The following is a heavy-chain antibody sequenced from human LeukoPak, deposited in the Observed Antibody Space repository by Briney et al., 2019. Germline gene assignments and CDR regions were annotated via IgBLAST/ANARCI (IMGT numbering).Heavy chain of an antibody. CDR2: INSDGSST. J-gene: IGHJ6*03. D-gene: IGHD6-19*01. Sequence: PGGSLRLSCAASGFTFSSYWMHWVRQAPGKGLVWVSRINSDGSSTSYADSMKGRFTISRDNAKNTLYLQMNSLRAEDTAVYYCARGPRGQWLNYYYYYMDVWGKGTTVTVSS. V-gene: IGHV3-74*01. CDR1: GFTFSSYW. CDR3: ARGPRGQWLNYYYYYMDV.